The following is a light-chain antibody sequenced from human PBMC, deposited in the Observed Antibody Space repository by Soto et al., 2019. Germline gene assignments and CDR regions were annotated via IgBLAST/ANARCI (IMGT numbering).Light chain of an antibody. CDR3: NSHAGNDIYV. CDR2: EVS. J-gene: IGLJ1*01. Sequence: QSALTQPPSASGSPGQSVTISCTGTSSDVGGFDYVSWYQQHPGKAPKFLIYEVSKRPSGVPDRFSGSKSGNTASLTVSGLQAEDEADYYCNSHAGNDIYVFGTGTKVTVL. CDR1: SSDVGGFDY. V-gene: IGLV2-8*01.